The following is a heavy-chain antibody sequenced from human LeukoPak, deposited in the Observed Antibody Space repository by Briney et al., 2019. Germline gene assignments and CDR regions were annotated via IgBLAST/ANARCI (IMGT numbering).Heavy chain of an antibody. D-gene: IGHD3-10*02. Sequence: VASVKVSCKASGGTFSSYAISWVRQAPGQGLEWMGGIIPIFGTANYAQKFQGRVTITADESTSTAYMELSSLRSEDTAVYYCAKNFRAHTVNVRWVIDYWGQGALVTVSS. J-gene: IGHJ4*02. CDR2: IIPIFGTA. CDR1: GGTFSSYA. CDR3: AKNFRAHTVNVRWVIDY. V-gene: IGHV1-69*13.